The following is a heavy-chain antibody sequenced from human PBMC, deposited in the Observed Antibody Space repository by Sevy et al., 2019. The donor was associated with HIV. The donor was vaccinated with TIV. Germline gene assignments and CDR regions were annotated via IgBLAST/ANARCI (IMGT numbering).Heavy chain of an antibody. CDR3: TTEALDGDEYVGVSLRSDYFYVMDV. V-gene: IGHV3-15*01. J-gene: IGHJ6*02. Sequence: GGSLRLSCAASEFTVSNAWMSWVRQAPGKGLEWVGLIKSKTDGGTTDYAAPVKGRFTISRDESKDTLYLQMSSLKNEDTAVHYCTTEALDGDEYVGVSLRSDYFYVMDVWGQGSTVTVSS. D-gene: IGHD3-16*01. CDR2: IKSKTDGGTT. CDR1: EFTVSNAW.